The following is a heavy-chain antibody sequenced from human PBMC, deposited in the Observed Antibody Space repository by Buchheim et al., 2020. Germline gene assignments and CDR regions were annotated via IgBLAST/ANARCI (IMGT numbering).Heavy chain of an antibody. J-gene: IGHJ4*02. CDR2: IKQDGSEK. CDR1: GFTFGSYW. CDR3: ARGARYFDY. V-gene: IGHV3-7*04. D-gene: IGHD4/OR15-4a*01. Sequence: EVQLVESGGGLVQPGGSLRLSCAASGFTFGSYWMSWVRQAPGKGLEWVANIKQDGSEKNYVHSLKGRFTVSRDNAKNSLYLQMNSLRAKDTAVYYCARGARYFDYWGQGTL.